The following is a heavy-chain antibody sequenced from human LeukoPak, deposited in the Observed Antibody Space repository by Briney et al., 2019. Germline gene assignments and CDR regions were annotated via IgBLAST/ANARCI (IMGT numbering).Heavy chain of an antibody. CDR2: ISAYNGNT. CDR3: ARDRDPTATTFDP. D-gene: IGHD4-17*01. CDR1: GYTFTSYG. J-gene: IGHJ5*02. V-gene: IGHV1-18*01. Sequence: ASVKVSCKASGYTFTSYGISWVRQAPGQGLEWMGWISAYNGNTNYAQKLQGRVTMTTDTSTSTAHMELSSLRSEDTAVYYCARDRDPTATTFDPWGQGTLVTVSS.